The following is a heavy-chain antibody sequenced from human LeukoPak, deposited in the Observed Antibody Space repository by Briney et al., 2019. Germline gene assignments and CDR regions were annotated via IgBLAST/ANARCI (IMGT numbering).Heavy chain of an antibody. CDR1: GGTFSSYA. CDR3: ARGDGPLTGYYFDY. Sequence: ASVKVSCKASGGTFSSYAISWVRQAPGQGLEWMGRIIPILGIANYAQKFQGRVTITADESTSTAYMELSSLRSEDTAVYYCARGDGPLTGYYFDYWGQGTLVTVSS. D-gene: IGHD3-10*01. V-gene: IGHV1-69*04. J-gene: IGHJ4*02. CDR2: IIPILGIA.